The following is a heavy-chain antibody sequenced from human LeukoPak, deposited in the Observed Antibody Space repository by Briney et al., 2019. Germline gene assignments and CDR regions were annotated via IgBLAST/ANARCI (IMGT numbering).Heavy chain of an antibody. CDR1: GFTFSSYE. J-gene: IGHJ6*02. V-gene: IGHV3-48*03. Sequence: GGSLRLSFAASGFTFSSYEMNWVRQAPGKGLEWVSYISSSGSTIYYADSVKGRFTISRDNAKNSLYLQMNSLRAEDTAVYYCARWGYQLLYAHYYYGMDVWGQGTTATVSS. D-gene: IGHD2-2*02. CDR2: ISSSGSTI. CDR3: ARWGYQLLYAHYYYGMDV.